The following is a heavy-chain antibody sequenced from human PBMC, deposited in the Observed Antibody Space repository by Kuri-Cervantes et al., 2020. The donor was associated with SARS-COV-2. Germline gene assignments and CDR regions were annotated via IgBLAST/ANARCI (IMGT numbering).Heavy chain of an antibody. CDR2: IWYDGSNK. J-gene: IGHJ6*02. D-gene: IGHD6-6*01. Sequence: LSLTCAASGFTFGSYGMHWVRQAPGKGLEWVAVIWYDGSNKYYADSVKGRFTISRDNSKNTLYLQMNSLRAEDTAVYYCARGIAARRGYYYYGMDVWGQGTTVTVSS. CDR3: ARGIAARRGYYYYGMDV. V-gene: IGHV3-33*01. CDR1: GFTFGSYG.